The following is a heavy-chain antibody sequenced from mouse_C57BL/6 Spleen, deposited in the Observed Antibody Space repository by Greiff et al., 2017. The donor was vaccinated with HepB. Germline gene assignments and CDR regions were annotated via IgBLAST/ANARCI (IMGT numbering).Heavy chain of an antibody. CDR1: GYTFTSYG. CDR2: IYPRSGNT. CDR3: ARGVYYGLDY. D-gene: IGHD2-1*01. Sequence: VKLVESGAELARPGASVKLSCKASGYTFTSYGISWVKQRTGQGLEWIGEIYPRSGNTYYNEKFKGKATLTADKSSSTAYMELRSLTSEDSAVYFCARGVYYGLDYWGQGTTLTVSS. J-gene: IGHJ2*01. V-gene: IGHV1-81*01.